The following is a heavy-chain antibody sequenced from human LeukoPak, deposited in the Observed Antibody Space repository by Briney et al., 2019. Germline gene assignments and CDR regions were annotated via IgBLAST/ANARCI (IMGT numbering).Heavy chain of an antibody. D-gene: IGHD1-26*01. CDR3: ARYSVGEGAFDV. J-gene: IGHJ3*01. CDR2: IYYSGST. CDR1: GGSINSHY. Sequence: SETLSLTCAVSGGSINSHYWSWIRQPPGKGLEYIANIYYSGSTNYNPSLKSRVTISVDTSKNQFSLEVSSVTAADTAVYYCARYSVGEGAFDVWGQGTMVTVSS. V-gene: IGHV4-59*08.